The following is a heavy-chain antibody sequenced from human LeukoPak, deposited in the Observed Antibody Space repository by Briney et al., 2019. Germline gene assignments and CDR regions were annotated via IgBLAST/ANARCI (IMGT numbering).Heavy chain of an antibody. V-gene: IGHV3-7*01. D-gene: IGHD3-22*01. CDR1: GFTFSSYW. Sequence: GGSLRLSCAASGFTFSSYWMSWVRQAPGKGLEWVANIKQDGSEKYYVDSVKGRFTISRDNAKNSLYLQMNSLRAEDTAVYYCAKERTNYYDSSGYDYWGQGTLVTVSS. CDR3: AKERTNYYDSSGYDY. CDR2: IKQDGSEK. J-gene: IGHJ4*02.